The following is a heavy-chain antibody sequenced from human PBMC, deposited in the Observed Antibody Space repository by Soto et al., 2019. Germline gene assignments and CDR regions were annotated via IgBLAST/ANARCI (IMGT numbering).Heavy chain of an antibody. CDR2: TYYRSKWYN. CDR3: ARLIGNSWLDS. Sequence: SQTLSLTCAISGDSVSTNSATWGWIGQSPSRGLEWLGRTYYRSKWYNDYAVSVKGRITINPDTSNNQLSLQLNSVTPDDTAVYYCARLIGNSWLDSWGQGTLVTVSS. V-gene: IGHV6-1*01. D-gene: IGHD2-8*01. J-gene: IGHJ5*01. CDR1: GDSVSTNSAT.